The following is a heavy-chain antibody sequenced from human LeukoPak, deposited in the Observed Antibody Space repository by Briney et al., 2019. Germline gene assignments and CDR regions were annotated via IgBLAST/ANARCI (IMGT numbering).Heavy chain of an antibody. Sequence: ASVKVSCKASGGTFSSYAISWVRQAPGQGLEWMGGIIPIFGTANYAQKFQGRVTMTTDTSTSTAYMELRSLRSDDTAVYYCARDEQLWLAPDYWGQGTLVTVSS. CDR1: GGTFSSYA. CDR3: ARDEQLWLAPDY. J-gene: IGHJ4*02. D-gene: IGHD5-18*01. V-gene: IGHV1-69*05. CDR2: IIPIFGTA.